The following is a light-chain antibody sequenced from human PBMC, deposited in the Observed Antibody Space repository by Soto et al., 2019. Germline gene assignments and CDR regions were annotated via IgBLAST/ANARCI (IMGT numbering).Light chain of an antibody. CDR3: QQSYISPPT. J-gene: IGKJ1*01. CDR1: QSISKY. V-gene: IGKV1-39*01. CDR2: AAS. Sequence: DIQMTQSPSSLSASVGDRVTITCRASQSISKYLNWYQLKPGEAPKVLVFAASNLQSGVPSRFSGSGSGTEFTLTISSLQPEDFATYCCQQSYISPPTFGQGTKVE.